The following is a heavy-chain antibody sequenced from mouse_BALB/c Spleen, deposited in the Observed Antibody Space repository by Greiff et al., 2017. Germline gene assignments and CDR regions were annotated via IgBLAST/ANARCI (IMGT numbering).Heavy chain of an antibody. V-gene: IGHV1-4*01. CDR3: ARSTMITFDY. J-gene: IGHJ2*01. Sequence: GQLQQSGAELARPGASVKMSCKASGYTFTSYTMHWVKQRPGQGLEWIGYINPSSGYTNYNQKFKDKATLTADKSSSTAYMQLSSLTSEDSAVYYCARSTMITFDYWGQGTTLTVSS. CDR2: INPSSGYT. D-gene: IGHD2-4*01. CDR1: GYTFTSYT.